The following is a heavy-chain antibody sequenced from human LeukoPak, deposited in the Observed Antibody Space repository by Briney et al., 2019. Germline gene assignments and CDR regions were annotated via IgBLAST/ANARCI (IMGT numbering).Heavy chain of an antibody. V-gene: IGHV3-53*01. J-gene: IGHJ6*03. CDR1: GLSVSSNY. CDR3: ARMVYATLGSYYYYYIDV. Sequence: GGSLRLSCAASGLSVSSNYMSWVRQAPGKGLEWVSVIYSGGSTYYADSVKGRFTISRDNSNNTLYFQMNSLRAEDTAVYYCARMVYATLGSYYYYYIDVWGKGTTVTVSS. CDR2: IYSGGST. D-gene: IGHD2-8*01.